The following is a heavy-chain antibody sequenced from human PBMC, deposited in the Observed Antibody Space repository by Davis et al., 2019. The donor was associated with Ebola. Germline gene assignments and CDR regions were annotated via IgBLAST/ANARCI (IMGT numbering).Heavy chain of an antibody. D-gene: IGHD1-14*01. Sequence: GESLKIPCAASGFTVSSNYMIWVRQAPGKGLEWVANIKQDGSEKYYVDSVKGRITISRDNAKNSLYLQVNSLSDEDTAVYYCARDVEDRPFDYWGQGTLVTVSS. CDR3: ARDVEDRPFDY. V-gene: IGHV3-7*01. CDR2: IKQDGSEK. J-gene: IGHJ4*02. CDR1: GFTVSSNY.